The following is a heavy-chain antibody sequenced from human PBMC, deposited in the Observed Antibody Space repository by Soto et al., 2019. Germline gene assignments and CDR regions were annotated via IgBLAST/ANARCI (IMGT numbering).Heavy chain of an antibody. CDR2: ISSSGSTI. D-gene: IGHD4-17*01. Sequence: TGGSLRLSXAASGFAFSDPYMSWIRQAPGKGLEWISYISSSGSTIYYADSVKGRFTISRDNAKKSLYLQMDSLTADDTAVYYCARGGASVTTPFDYWGQGTQVTVSS. CDR3: ARGGASVTTPFDY. J-gene: IGHJ4*02. CDR1: GFAFSDPY. V-gene: IGHV3-11*01.